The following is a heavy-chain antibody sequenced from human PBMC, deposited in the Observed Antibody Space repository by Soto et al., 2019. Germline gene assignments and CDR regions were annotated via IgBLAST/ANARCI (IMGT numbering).Heavy chain of an antibody. CDR3: ATMGTPATGLYFFDY. CDR1: GGSISSGNYY. CDR2: ISYSGST. Sequence: QVQLQESGPGLVKPSQTLSLTCTVSGGSISSGNYYWSWIRQPPGKGLEWIGFISYSGSTYYSTSLKGRVTTSVDPSKRPFSLNLSFVTAADTSVYYCATMGTPATGLYFFDYWGQGSLVTVSS. V-gene: IGHV4-30-4*01. J-gene: IGHJ4*02. D-gene: IGHD2-15*01.